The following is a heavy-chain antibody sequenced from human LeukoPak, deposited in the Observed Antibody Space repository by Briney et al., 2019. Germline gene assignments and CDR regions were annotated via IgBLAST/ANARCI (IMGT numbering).Heavy chain of an antibody. CDR2: ISYDGSNK. CDR3: TRHAERGGIAVAGTIY. CDR1: GFTFSSYA. Sequence: GGSLRLSCAASGFTFSSYAMHWVRQAPGKGLEWVAVISYDGSNKYYADSVKGRFTISRDNSKNTAYLQMNTLKAEDTAVYYCTRHAERGGIAVAGTIYWGQGTLVTVSS. D-gene: IGHD6-19*01. V-gene: IGHV3-30*04. J-gene: IGHJ4*02.